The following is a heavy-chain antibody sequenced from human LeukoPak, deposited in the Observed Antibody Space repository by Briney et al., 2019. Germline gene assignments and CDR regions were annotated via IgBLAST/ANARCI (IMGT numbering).Heavy chain of an antibody. V-gene: IGHV5-51*01. D-gene: IGHD6-19*01. CDR1: GYSFTNNW. CDR2: IYPGDSDT. J-gene: IGHJ4*02. CDR3: ARLQGVSRGWSLDY. Sequence: GESLKISCKGSGYSFTNNWIGWVRPVPGKGLEWLGIIYPGDSDTTSSPSFQGHVTISADKSTSTAYLQWNSLKASDTAMYYCARLQGVSRGWSLDYWGQGTLVTVSS.